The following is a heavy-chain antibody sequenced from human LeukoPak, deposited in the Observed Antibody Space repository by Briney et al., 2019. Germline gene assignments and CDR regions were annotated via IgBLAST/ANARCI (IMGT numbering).Heavy chain of an antibody. Sequence: PGGSLRLSCAASGFTFSSYWMTWVRQAPGKGLEWVANIKQGGSEKHYVDSVKGRFTISRDDDKNSLYLQMNSLRAEDTAVYYCAREGREGSGMDVWGKGTTVTVSS. V-gene: IGHV3-7*01. CDR3: AREGREGSGMDV. J-gene: IGHJ6*04. CDR1: GFTFSSYW. D-gene: IGHD1-26*01. CDR2: IKQGGSEK.